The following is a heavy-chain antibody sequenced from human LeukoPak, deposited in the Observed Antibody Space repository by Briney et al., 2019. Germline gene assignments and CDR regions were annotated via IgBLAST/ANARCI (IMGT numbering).Heavy chain of an antibody. CDR3: AREDVYTAMFDY. CDR2: ISSSGSI. D-gene: IGHD5-18*01. CDR1: GFTFSNYN. V-gene: IGHV3-48*01. J-gene: IGHJ4*02. Sequence: PGESLRLSCAASGFTFSNYNMNWVRQAPGKGLEWVSYISSSGSIYYADSVKGRFTISRDNVKNSLDLQMNSLGAEDTAVYYCAREDVYTAMFDYWGQGTLVTVSS.